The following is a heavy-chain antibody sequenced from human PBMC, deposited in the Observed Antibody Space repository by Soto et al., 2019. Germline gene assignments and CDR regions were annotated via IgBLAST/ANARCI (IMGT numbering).Heavy chain of an antibody. J-gene: IGHJ4*02. CDR3: ARLCNSSSWYCLGY. CDR2: INHSGST. D-gene: IGHD6-13*01. Sequence: SETLSLTCAVYGGSFSGYYWSWIRQPPGKGLEWIGEINHSGSTNYDPSLKSRVTISVDTSKNQFSLKLSSVTAADTAVYYCARLCNSSSWYCLGYWGQGTLVTVSS. CDR1: GGSFSGYY. V-gene: IGHV4-34*01.